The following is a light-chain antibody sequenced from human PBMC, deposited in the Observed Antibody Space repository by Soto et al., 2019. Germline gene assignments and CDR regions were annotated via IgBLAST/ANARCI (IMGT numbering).Light chain of an antibody. Sequence: IVTTQSPDSLAVSLGERATINCRSSHSVLHSDKNYLAWYQQKPGQPPKVLIYWASTRESGVPDRFSGSGSGTDFTLTISSLQPEDAAIYYCQQYYSSPLAFGGGTRVEIK. CDR3: QQYYSSPLA. V-gene: IGKV4-1*01. CDR1: HSVLHSDKNY. CDR2: WAS. J-gene: IGKJ4*01.